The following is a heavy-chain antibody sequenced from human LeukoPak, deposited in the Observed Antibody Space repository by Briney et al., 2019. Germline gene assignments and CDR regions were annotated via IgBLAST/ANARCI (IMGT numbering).Heavy chain of an antibody. D-gene: IGHD3-9*01. J-gene: IGHJ4*02. CDR1: GFTFSSYW. CDR3: ARDLYDILTGYQQAVDY. V-gene: IGHV3-7*01. CDR2: IKQDGSEK. Sequence: PGGSLRLSCAASGFTFSSYWMSWVRQAPGKGLEWVANIKQDGSEKYYVDSVKGRFTISRDNAKNSLYLQMNSLRAEDTAVYYCARDLYDILTGYQQAVDYWGQGTLVTVSS.